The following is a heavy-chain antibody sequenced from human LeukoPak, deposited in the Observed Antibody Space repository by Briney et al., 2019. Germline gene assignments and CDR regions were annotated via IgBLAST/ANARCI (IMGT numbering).Heavy chain of an antibody. V-gene: IGHV4-39*07. CDR3: ARYMVLLWFGESTYYYYYMDV. CDR2: IYSSGST. Sequence: PSETLSLTCTVSGGSISRRSYYWGWIRQPPGKGLEWIGIIYSSGSTYSNPSLKSRVTISLDTSKSQLSLKVSSVTAADTAVYYCARYMVLLWFGESTYYYYYMDVWGKGTTVTVSS. J-gene: IGHJ6*03. D-gene: IGHD3-10*01. CDR1: GGSISRRSYY.